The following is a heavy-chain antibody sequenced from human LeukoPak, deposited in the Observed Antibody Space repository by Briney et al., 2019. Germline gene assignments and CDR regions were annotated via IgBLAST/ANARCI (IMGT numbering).Heavy chain of an antibody. CDR2: TSSDGGGT. CDR3: ARSGSRSVSSAFDY. Sequence: GGSLRLSCAASGFTFSGYAIHWVRQAPGKGLEYVSGTSSDGGGTYYANSVKGRFTISRDNSKNTLYLQMGSLRAEDMAVYYCARSGSRSVSSAFDYWGQGTLVTVYS. D-gene: IGHD2-15*01. J-gene: IGHJ4*02. CDR1: GFTFSGYA. V-gene: IGHV3-64*01.